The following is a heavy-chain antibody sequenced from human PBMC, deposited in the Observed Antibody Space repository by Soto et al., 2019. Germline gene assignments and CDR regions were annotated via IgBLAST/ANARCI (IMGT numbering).Heavy chain of an antibody. D-gene: IGHD3-3*01. V-gene: IGHV3-7*05. Sequence: EVQLVESGGGLVQPGGSLRLSCAASGITFSTYWMTWVRQAPGKGLEWVASIKQDGTEKYYVDSVKGRFTTSRDNAKNSLYLQMNSLRGEDTAMCYCARGVRFYFDYWGQGTLVTVSS. J-gene: IGHJ4*02. CDR1: GITFSTYW. CDR2: IKQDGTEK. CDR3: ARGVRFYFDY.